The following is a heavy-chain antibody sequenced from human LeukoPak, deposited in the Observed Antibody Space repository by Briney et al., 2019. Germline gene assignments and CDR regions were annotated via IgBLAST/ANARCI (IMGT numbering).Heavy chain of an antibody. CDR3: ATRVTADSYDASDI. Sequence: KSGGSLRLSCAASGFTFKSFSMTWVRQAPGKGLEWVASISSTSAHKYHADSVKGRFTISRDNDKNSLYPQMNSLRTEDTALYYCATRVTADSYDASDIWGQGTMVTVSS. D-gene: IGHD6-13*01. CDR2: ISSTSAHK. V-gene: IGHV3-21*06. CDR1: GFTFKSFS. J-gene: IGHJ3*02.